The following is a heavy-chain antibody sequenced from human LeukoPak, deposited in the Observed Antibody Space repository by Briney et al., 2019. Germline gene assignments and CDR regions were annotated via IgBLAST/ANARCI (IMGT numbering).Heavy chain of an antibody. CDR2: IYYSGST. J-gene: IGHJ6*02. Sequence: PETLSLTCTVSGGSISSYYWSWIRQPPGKGLEWIGYIYYSGSTNYNPSLKSRVTISVDTSKNQFSLKLSSVTAADTAVYYCARDLRMVYGMDVWGQGTTVTVSS. V-gene: IGHV4-59*01. D-gene: IGHD4/OR15-4a*01. CDR3: ARDLRMVYGMDV. CDR1: GGSISSYY.